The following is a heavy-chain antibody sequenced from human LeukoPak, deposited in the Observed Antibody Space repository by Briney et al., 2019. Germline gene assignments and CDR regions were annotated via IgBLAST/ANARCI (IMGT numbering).Heavy chain of an antibody. V-gene: IGHV3-23*01. CDR3: ARSRGPNTFGGVHDY. CDR1: GFTFSTYA. J-gene: IGHJ4*02. CDR2: ISGSGGST. Sequence: PAGGSLRLSCAASGFTFSTYAMSWVRQAPGKGLEWVSGISGSGGSTYYPDSVKGRFTISRDNSKNTLYLQMNSLRAEDTAVYYCARSRGPNTFGGVHDYWGQGTLVTVSS. D-gene: IGHD3-16*01.